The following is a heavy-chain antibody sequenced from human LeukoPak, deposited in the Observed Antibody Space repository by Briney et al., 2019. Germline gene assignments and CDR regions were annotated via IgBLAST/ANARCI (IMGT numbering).Heavy chain of an antibody. J-gene: IGHJ4*02. CDR2: INWNGGST. V-gene: IGHV3-20*04. D-gene: IGHD3-3*01. CDR1: GFTFDDYG. CDR3: ARERNTIFGVVTAFDY. Sequence: GGSLRLSCAASGFTFDDYGMSWVRQAPGKGLEWVSGINWNGGSTGYADSVKGRFTISRDNAKNSLYLQMNSLRAEDTALYYCARERNTIFGVVTAFDYWGQGTLVTVSS.